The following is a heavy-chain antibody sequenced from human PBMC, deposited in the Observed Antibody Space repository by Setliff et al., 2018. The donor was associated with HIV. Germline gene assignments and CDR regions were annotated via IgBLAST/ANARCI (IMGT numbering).Heavy chain of an antibody. CDR1: SGSISSGGYF. Sequence: PSETLSLTCTVSSGSISSGGYFWGWIRQHPGKGLEWIGYIYYTGSTYSNPSLKGRVTISIDTSKNQFSLNLSPVTAADSAVDSCAKLLRLTSLRNAFDIWGQGAVVTVSS. D-gene: IGHD3-16*01. CDR2: IYYTGST. V-gene: IGHV4-31*03. J-gene: IGHJ3*02. CDR3: AKLLRLTSLRNAFDI.